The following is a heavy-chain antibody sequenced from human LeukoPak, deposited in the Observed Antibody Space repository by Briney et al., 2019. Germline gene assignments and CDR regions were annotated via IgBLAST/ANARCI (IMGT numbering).Heavy chain of an antibody. CDR1: GFTFSSYA. V-gene: IGHV3-23*01. CDR3: AKQYDSSGYYYPIDY. D-gene: IGHD3-22*01. Sequence: GGSLRLSCAASGFTFSSYAMSWVRQAPGQGLEWVSAISGSGGSTYYADSVKGRFTISRDNSKNTLYLQMNSLRAEDTAVYYCAKQYDSSGYYYPIDYWGQGTLVTVSS. CDR2: ISGSGGST. J-gene: IGHJ4*02.